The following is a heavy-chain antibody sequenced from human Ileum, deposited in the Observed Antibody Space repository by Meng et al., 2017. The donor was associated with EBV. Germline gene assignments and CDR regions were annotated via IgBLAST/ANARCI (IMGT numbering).Heavy chain of an antibody. CDR1: GDSIRSNNW. CDR3: ARGSDYVWGI. J-gene: IGHJ4*02. CDR2: IHHSGTT. Sequence: QGQLQESGPGLVKPSGTLSLTCAVSGDSIRSNNWWSWVRLSPGKGLEWIAEIHHSGTTTYNPSLKSRVTISVDKSENHFSLKLTSVTAADTAVYYCARGSDYVWGIWGQGTLVTVSS. D-gene: IGHD3-16*01. V-gene: IGHV4-4*02.